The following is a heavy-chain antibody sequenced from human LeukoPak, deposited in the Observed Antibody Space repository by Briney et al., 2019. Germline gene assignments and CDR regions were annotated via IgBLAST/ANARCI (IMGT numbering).Heavy chain of an antibody. CDR3: ARSDGYSSGRRLKRIDY. CDR2: INHSGST. CDR1: GGSFSGYY. D-gene: IGHD6-19*01. J-gene: IGHJ4*02. V-gene: IGHV4-34*01. Sequence: SETLSLTCAVNGGSFSGYYWSWIRQPPGKGLEWIGEINHSGSTNYNPSLKSRVTISVDTSKNQFSLKLSSVTAADTAVYYCARSDGYSSGRRLKRIDYWGQGTLVTVSS.